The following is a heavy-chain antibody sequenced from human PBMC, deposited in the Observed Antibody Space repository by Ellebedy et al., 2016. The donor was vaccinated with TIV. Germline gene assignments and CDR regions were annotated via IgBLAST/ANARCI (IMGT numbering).Heavy chain of an antibody. J-gene: IGHJ4*02. V-gene: IGHV2-70*01. Sequence: SGPTLVXPTQTLTLTCTFSGFSLRTPGMCVSWIRQPPGKALEWLALIDWDGDKYYTTSLQTRLTVSKDTSNKQVVLTMTNMDSVDTATYYCARVRVGGGHYSDFDFWGQGALVTVSS. CDR2: IDWDGDK. D-gene: IGHD2-21*02. CDR1: GFSLRTPGMC. CDR3: ARVRVGGGHYSDFDF.